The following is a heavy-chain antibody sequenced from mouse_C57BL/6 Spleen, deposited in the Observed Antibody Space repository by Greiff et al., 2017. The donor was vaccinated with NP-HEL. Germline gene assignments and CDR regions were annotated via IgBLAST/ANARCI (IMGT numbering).Heavy chain of an antibody. CDR3: ARHGVYYYAMDY. V-gene: IGHV5-12*01. Sequence: EVKLMESGGGLVQPGGSLKLSCAASGFTFSDYYMYWVRQTPEKRLEWVAYISNGGGSTYYPDTVKGRFTIYRDYAKNTLSLQMSRLKSEDTAMYYCARHGVYYYAMDYWGQGTSVTVSS. CDR2: ISNGGGST. J-gene: IGHJ4*01. CDR1: GFTFSDYY.